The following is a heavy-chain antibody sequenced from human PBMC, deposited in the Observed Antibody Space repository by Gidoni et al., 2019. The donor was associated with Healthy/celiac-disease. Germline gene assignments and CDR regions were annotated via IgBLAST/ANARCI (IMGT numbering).Heavy chain of an antibody. CDR1: GFTFSSYR. CDR3: ASEGPFLLRFLEWSQYYYYYMDV. V-gene: IGHV3-48*01. J-gene: IGHJ6*03. CDR2: ISSSSSTI. D-gene: IGHD3-3*01. Sequence: EVQLVESGGGLVQPGGSLRLSCAASGFTFSSYRMNWVRQAPGKGLEWVSYISSSSSTIYYADSVKGRFTISRDNAKNSLYLQMNSLGAEDTAVYYCASEGPFLLRFLEWSQYYYYYMDVWGKGTTVTVSS.